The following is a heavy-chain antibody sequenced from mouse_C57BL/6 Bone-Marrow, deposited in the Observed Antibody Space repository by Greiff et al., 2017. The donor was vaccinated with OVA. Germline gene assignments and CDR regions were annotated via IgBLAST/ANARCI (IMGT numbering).Heavy chain of an antibody. CDR2: ISSGSSTI. CDR1: GFTFSDYG. Sequence: EVKVVESGGGLVKPGGSLKLSCAASGFTFSDYGMHWVRQAPEKGLEWVAYISSGSSTIYYADTVKGRFTISRDNAKNTLFLQMTSLRSEDTAMYYCARPSYYGSSYAMDYWGQGTSVTVSS. V-gene: IGHV5-17*01. J-gene: IGHJ4*01. D-gene: IGHD1-1*01. CDR3: ARPSYYGSSYAMDY.